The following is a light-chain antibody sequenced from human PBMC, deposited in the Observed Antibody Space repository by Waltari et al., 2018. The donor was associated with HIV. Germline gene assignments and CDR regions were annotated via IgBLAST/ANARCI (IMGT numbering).Light chain of an antibody. CDR2: RNN. Sequence: QSVLPQPPSASGTPGQRVPISCSGSRSHIGSNPVSWYQQIPGTAPKPLIYRNNQRPSGVPDRFSGSKSGTSASLAISGLRSEDEADYYCATWDDSLSGWVFGRGTKLTVL. CDR1: RSHIGSNP. J-gene: IGLJ3*02. CDR3: ATWDDSLSGWV. V-gene: IGLV1-47*01.